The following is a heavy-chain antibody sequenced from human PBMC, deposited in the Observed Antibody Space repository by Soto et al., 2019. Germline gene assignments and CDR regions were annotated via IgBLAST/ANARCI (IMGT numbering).Heavy chain of an antibody. CDR3: ARRSRRDGYKDFFDN. J-gene: IGHJ4*02. Sequence: QVQLVQSGAEVKKPGSSVKVSCKASGGAFSSCTFNWVRQAPGQGLEWMGGIIPVLDTANYAQKFQGRVTMTEDESTSTVYMELSSLGSQDTAVYYCARRSRRDGYKDFFDNWGQGTLVTVSS. CDR1: GGAFSSCT. V-gene: IGHV1-69*16. CDR2: IIPVLDTA. D-gene: IGHD5-12*01.